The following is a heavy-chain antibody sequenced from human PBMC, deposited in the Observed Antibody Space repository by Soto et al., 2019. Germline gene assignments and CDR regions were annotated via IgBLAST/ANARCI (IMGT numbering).Heavy chain of an antibody. D-gene: IGHD3-22*01. Sequence: SETLSLTCTVSGGSISSGGYYWSWIRQHPGKGLEWIGYIYYSGSTYYNPSLKSRVTISVDTSNNHFSLKLISVTAADTAVYYCARDLYYYDSSGPRYYGMDVWGQGTTVTVS. CDR1: GGSISSGGYY. CDR2: IYYSGST. V-gene: IGHV4-31*03. CDR3: ARDLYYYDSSGPRYYGMDV. J-gene: IGHJ6*02.